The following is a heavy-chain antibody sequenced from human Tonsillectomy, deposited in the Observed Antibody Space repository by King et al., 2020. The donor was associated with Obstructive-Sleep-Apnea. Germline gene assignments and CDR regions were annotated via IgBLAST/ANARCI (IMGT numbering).Heavy chain of an antibody. CDR1: GFTFSSYA. V-gene: IGHV3-30-3*01. CDR3: AREPDSEYSSSWPFDY. D-gene: IGHD6-13*01. J-gene: IGHJ4*02. CDR2: ISYDGSNK. Sequence: VQRVESGGRVVQPGRSLRLSCAASGFTFSSYAMHWVRQAPGKGLEWVAVISYDGSNKYYADSVKGRFSISRDNSKNTLYLQMNSLRAEDTAVYYCAREPDSEYSSSWPFDYWGQGTLVTVSS.